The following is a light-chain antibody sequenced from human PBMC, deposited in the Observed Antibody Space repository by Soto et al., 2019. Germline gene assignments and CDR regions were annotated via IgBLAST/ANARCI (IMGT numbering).Light chain of an antibody. J-gene: IGKJ5*01. V-gene: IGKV3-20*01. Sequence: EVVLTQSPGTLSLSPGDRVTLSCKASQSIATLYLAWYQQTFGQAPRLLISSTSKRAPDIPDRFSGAGSGTDFTLTISRLESEDSGVYYCQQYTSLPITFGQGTRLVI. CDR2: STS. CDR3: QQYTSLPIT. CDR1: QSIATLY.